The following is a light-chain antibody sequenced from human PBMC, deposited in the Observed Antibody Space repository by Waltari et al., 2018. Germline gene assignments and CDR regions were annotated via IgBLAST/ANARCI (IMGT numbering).Light chain of an antibody. Sequence: QSVVTQPPSASGTPGQRVTISCSGSSSNIGSNFVYWYQQLPGATPKVLNFRNDRRPAGVPDRFFGSKSGTSASLDISGLRSEDEANYYCATWDGSLSAVVFGGGTKLTVL. CDR1: SSNIGSNF. V-gene: IGLV1-47*01. CDR3: ATWDGSLSAVV. J-gene: IGLJ2*01. CDR2: RND.